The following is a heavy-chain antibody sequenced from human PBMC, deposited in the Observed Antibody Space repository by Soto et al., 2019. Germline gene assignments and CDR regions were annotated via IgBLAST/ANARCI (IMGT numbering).Heavy chain of an antibody. CDR3: ARRAVGSGREFDF. CDR1: GDSISTDAYY. Sequence: QVQLQESGPGLVKPSQTLSLTCSVSGDSISTDAYYWSWIRQSPGKGLEWLAYIHFTGTTWYNPSLTRRLSTPLDTSKNQFSLNLNSVTAADTAVYYCARRAVGSGREFDFWGRGALVTVSS. D-gene: IGHD3-10*01. V-gene: IGHV4-31*03. CDR2: IHFTGTT. J-gene: IGHJ4*02.